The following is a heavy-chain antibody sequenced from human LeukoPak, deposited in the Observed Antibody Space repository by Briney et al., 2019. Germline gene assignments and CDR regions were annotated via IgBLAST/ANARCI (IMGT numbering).Heavy chain of an antibody. J-gene: IGHJ6*02. CDR1: GGSISSYY. D-gene: IGHD6-13*01. CDR2: IYYSGST. Sequence: SETLSLTCTVSGGSISSYYWSWIRQPPGKGLEWIGYIYYSGSTNYNPSLKSRVTISVDTSKNQFSLKLSSVTAADTAVYYCARGGPPSSSWYLYYYYYGMDVWGQGTTVTVSS. CDR3: ARGGPPSSSWYLYYYYYGMDV. V-gene: IGHV4-59*01.